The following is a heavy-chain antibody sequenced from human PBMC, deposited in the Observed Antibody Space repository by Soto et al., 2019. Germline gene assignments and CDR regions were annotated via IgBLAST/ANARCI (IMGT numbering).Heavy chain of an antibody. J-gene: IGHJ4*02. V-gene: IGHV4-39*02. D-gene: IGHD6-25*01. Sequence: QLQLQESGPGLVKPSETLSLTCTVSGGSISSSSYYWGWIRQPPGKRLEWIGRIHYSGSTFYSPSLRRRVTISVDTSKNQFSLRVSSVTAADTAVYYCAREYSSAPDFWGQGTRVTVSS. CDR1: GGSISSSSYY. CDR2: IHYSGST. CDR3: AREYSSAPDF.